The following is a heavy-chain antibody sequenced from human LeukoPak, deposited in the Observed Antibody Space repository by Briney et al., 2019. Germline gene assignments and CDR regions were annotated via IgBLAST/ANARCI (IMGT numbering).Heavy chain of an antibody. V-gene: IGHV4-34*01. D-gene: IGHD6-19*01. Sequence: PSETLSLTCAVYGGSFSGYYWSWIRQPPGKGLEWIGEINHSGSTNYNPSLKSRVTISVDTSKNQFSLKLSSVTAADTAVYYCARLGGFMAVTGPGDYWGQGTLVTVSS. CDR3: ARLGGFMAVTGPGDY. J-gene: IGHJ4*02. CDR2: INHSGST. CDR1: GGSFSGYY.